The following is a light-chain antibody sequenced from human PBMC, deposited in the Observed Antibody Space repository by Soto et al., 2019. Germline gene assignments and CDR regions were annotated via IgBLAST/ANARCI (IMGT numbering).Light chain of an antibody. Sequence: EIGVTQSPATLSLTTGKKATLSSRPSQSVTSRYLFWYQEKPGQAPRLLIYGASTRATGIPARFSGSGSGTEFTLTISSLQSGDFAVYYCQQYNNWRPGSTFGQGTKVDIK. CDR2: GAS. CDR1: QSVTSRY. J-gene: IGKJ2*01. CDR3: QQYNNWRPGST. V-gene: IGKV3-15*01.